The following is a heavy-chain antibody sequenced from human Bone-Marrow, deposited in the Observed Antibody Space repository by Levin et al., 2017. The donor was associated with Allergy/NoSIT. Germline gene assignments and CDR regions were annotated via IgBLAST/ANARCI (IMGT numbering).Heavy chain of an antibody. J-gene: IGHJ3*02. D-gene: IGHD5-18*01. Sequence: WASVKVSCAASGFTFSSHWMHWVRQAPGKGLVWVSRINSDGSSTSYADSVKGRFTISRDNAKNTLYLQMNSLRAEDTAVYYCARDGYSYGRGAFDIWGQGTMVTVSS. CDR1: GFTFSSHW. CDR2: INSDGSST. V-gene: IGHV3-74*01. CDR3: ARDGYSYGRGAFDI.